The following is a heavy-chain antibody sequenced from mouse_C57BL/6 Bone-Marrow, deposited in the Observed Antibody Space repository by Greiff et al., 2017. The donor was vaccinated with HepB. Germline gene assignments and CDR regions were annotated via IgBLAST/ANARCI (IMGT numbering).Heavy chain of an antibody. CDR2: ISYDGSN. CDR3: ARKEAYYGSLYYFDY. J-gene: IGHJ2*01. CDR1: GYSITSGYY. Sequence: EVKLQESGPGLVKPSQSLSLTCSVTGYSITSGYYWNWIRQFPGNKLEWMGYISYDGSNNYNPSLKNRISITRDTSKNQFFLKLNSVTTEDTATYYCARKEAYYGSLYYFDYWGQGTTLTVSS. V-gene: IGHV3-6*01. D-gene: IGHD1-1*01.